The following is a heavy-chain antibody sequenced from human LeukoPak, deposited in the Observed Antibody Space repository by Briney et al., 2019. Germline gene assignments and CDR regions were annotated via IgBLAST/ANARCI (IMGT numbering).Heavy chain of an antibody. J-gene: IGHJ5*02. D-gene: IGHD1-26*01. CDR1: GYTFTSYD. CDR2: MNPNSGNT. V-gene: IGHV1-8*01. CDR3: ARVGADYNWFDP. Sequence: GASVKVSCKASGYTFTSYDINWVRQATGQGLEWMGWMNPNSGNTGYAQKFQGRVTMTRNTSISTAYMELSSLRSEDTAVYYCARVGADYNWFDPWGQGTLVTVSS.